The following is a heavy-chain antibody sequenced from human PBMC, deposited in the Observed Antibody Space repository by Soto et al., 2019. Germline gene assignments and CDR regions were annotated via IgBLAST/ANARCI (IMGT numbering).Heavy chain of an antibody. Sequence: EVQLLESGGGLVQPGGSLRLSCAASGFTFSSYAMSWVGQAPGKGLEWVSAMSGSGGSTYYADSVKGRFTISRDNSKNTLYLQMNSLRAEDTAVYYCAKDPYCSGGSCYSRSRWHWGQGTLVTVSS. V-gene: IGHV3-23*01. CDR1: GFTFSSYA. D-gene: IGHD2-15*01. CDR3: AKDPYCSGGSCYSRSRWH. CDR2: MSGSGGST. J-gene: IGHJ1*01.